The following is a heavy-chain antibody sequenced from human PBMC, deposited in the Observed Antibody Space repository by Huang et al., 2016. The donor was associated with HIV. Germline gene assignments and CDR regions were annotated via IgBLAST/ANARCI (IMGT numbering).Heavy chain of an antibody. D-gene: IGHD2-21*01. Sequence: QLVESGGGLVKPGGSLKLSCAASGVTFSDAWVSWVRQAPGEGLEWVGRIRSKSDGGTTDYAAPVRGRFTISRDDSGNTLYLEMNSLMTEDTAIYYCTKEIPSNWFDPWGQGTLVTVSS. CDR2: IRSKSDGGTT. CDR1: GVTFSDAW. CDR3: TKEIPSNWFDP. V-gene: IGHV3-15*01. J-gene: IGHJ5*02.